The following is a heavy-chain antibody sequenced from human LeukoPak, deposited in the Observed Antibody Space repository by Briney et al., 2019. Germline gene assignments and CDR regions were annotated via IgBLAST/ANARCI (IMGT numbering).Heavy chain of an antibody. CDR3: ARGSGGFDY. J-gene: IGHJ4*02. CDR1: GFTFSDYS. Sequence: GGFLRLSCAVSGFTFSDYSMTWIRQAPGKGLDWVSYISSGSDYTNYADSVKGRFTISRDNAKNSLYLQVHSLRAEDTAVYYCARGSGGFDYWGQGTLVTVSS. D-gene: IGHD1-26*01. V-gene: IGHV3-11*03. CDR2: ISSGSDYT.